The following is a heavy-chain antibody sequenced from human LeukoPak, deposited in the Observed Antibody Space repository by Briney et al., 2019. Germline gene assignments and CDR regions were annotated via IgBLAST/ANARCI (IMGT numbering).Heavy chain of an antibody. CDR1: GGSISRYY. J-gene: IGHJ5*02. D-gene: IGHD3-3*01. V-gene: IGHV4-4*07. CDR3: ARDWWNYDVWSGRHNWFDP. Sequence: SETLSLTCTVSGGSISRYYWSWIRQPAGKGLECIGRIYTRGSTNYNTSLTSRVTMYVDTSKNQCSLKVSSVTAADTAVYYCARDWWNYDVWSGRHNWFDPWGQGTLVTVSS. CDR2: IYTRGST.